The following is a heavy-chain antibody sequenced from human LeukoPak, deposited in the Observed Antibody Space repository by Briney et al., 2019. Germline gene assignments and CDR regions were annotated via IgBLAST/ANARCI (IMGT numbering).Heavy chain of an antibody. J-gene: IGHJ3*02. Sequence: GGSLRLSCAASGFTFSSYAMSWVRQAPGKGLEWVSAISGSGGSTYYADSVKGRFTISRDNAKNSLYLQMNSLRAEDTAVYYCARVTYYYDSSAYRDAFDIWGQGTMVTVSS. D-gene: IGHD3-22*01. CDR2: ISGSGGST. V-gene: IGHV3-23*01. CDR1: GFTFSSYA. CDR3: ARVTYYYDSSAYRDAFDI.